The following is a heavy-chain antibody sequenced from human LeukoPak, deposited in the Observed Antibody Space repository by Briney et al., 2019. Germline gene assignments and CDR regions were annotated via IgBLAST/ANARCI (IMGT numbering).Heavy chain of an antibody. CDR3: ARVFSGNYYSGFDY. CDR1: GFIFTTYS. CDR2: ISSSSTYI. Sequence: GGSLRLSCAASGFIFTTYSVNWVRQAPRQGLEWVSSISSSSTYISYADSVEGRFTISRDNAKNSLYLQMNSLRAEDTALYYCARVFSGNYYSGFDYWGQGTLVTVSS. D-gene: IGHD3-10*01. J-gene: IGHJ4*02. V-gene: IGHV3-21*01.